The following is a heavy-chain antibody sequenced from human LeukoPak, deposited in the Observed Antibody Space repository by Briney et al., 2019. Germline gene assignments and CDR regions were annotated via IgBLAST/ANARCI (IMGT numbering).Heavy chain of an antibody. CDR3: ARDLVTVTKGFDI. J-gene: IGHJ3*02. D-gene: IGHD4-17*01. CDR1: GDSFSSRY. CDR2: ISYIGST. V-gene: IGHV4-59*11. Sequence: PSETLSLTCVVSGDSFSSRYWTWIRQSPGKGLEWIGYISYIGSTTYNPSLKSRVTISIDTSQNQFSLKLRSVTAAETAVYYCARDLVTVTKGFDIWGQGTMVSVSS.